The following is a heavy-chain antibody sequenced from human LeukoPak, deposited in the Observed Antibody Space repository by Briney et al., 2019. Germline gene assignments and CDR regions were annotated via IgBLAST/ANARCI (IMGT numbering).Heavy chain of an antibody. Sequence: ASVKVSCKASGYTFTSYGISWVQQAPGQGLEWMGWISAYNGNTNYAQKLQGRVTMTTDTSTSTAYMELRSLRSDDTALYYCARDTGYGSFFDYWGQGTLVTVSS. J-gene: IGHJ4*02. CDR2: ISAYNGNT. CDR1: GYTFTSYG. V-gene: IGHV1-18*01. CDR3: ARDTGYGSFFDY. D-gene: IGHD5-18*01.